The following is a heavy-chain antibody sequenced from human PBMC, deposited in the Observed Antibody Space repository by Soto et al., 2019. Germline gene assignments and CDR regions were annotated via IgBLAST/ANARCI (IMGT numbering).Heavy chain of an antibody. CDR3: AKDREDIVVVVAATPLGAFDI. CDR2: ISGSGGST. D-gene: IGHD2-15*01. V-gene: IGHV3-23*01. CDR1: GFTFSSYA. J-gene: IGHJ3*02. Sequence: PGWSLGLACAASGFTFSSYAMTWALQAPGKGLEWVSAISGSGGSTYYADSVKGRFTISRDNSKNTLYLQMNSLRAEDTAVYYCAKDREDIVVVVAATPLGAFDIWGQGTMVTVSS.